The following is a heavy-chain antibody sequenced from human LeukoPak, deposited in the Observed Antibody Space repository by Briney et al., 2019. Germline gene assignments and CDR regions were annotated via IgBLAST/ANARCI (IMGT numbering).Heavy chain of an antibody. CDR1: GFTFSSYW. V-gene: IGHV3-7*01. CDR3: ATEGLPAALTPSDY. Sequence: PGGSLRLSCAASGFTFSSYWMSWVRQAPGKGLERVANIKQDGSEKYCVDSVKGRFTISRDNAKNSLFLQMNSLRAEDTAVYYCATEGLPAALTPSDYWGQGTLVTVSS. J-gene: IGHJ4*02. CDR2: IKQDGSEK. D-gene: IGHD2-2*01.